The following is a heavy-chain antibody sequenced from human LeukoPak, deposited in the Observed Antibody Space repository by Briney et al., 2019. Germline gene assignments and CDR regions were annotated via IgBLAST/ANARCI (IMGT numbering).Heavy chain of an antibody. CDR2: INPSGGST. J-gene: IGHJ6*03. CDR1: GYTFTGYY. Sequence: ASVKVSCKASGYTFTGYYMHWARQAPGQGLEWMGIINPSGGSTSYAQKFQGRVTMTRDTSTSTAYMELRSLRSDDTAVYYCARVGTTVVDYYYYMDVWGKGTTVTISS. V-gene: IGHV1-46*01. D-gene: IGHD4-23*01. CDR3: ARVGTTVVDYYYYMDV.